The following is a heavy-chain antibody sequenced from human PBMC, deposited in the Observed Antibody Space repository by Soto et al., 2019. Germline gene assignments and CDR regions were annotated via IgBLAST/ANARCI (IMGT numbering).Heavy chain of an antibody. Sequence: GGSLRLSFVASGFTFSSYGMHWVRQAPGKGLEWVAIISYDGSNTYYADSVKGRFTISRDNSKNTLYLQMSSLRAEDTAVYYCARCHFATLYYGMDVWGQGTTVTVSS. D-gene: IGHD3-3*02. CDR1: GFTFSSYG. CDR3: ARCHFATLYYGMDV. CDR2: ISYDGSNT. J-gene: IGHJ6*02. V-gene: IGHV3-30*03.